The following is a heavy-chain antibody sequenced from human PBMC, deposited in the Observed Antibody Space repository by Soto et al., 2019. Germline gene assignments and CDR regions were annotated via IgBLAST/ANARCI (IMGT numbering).Heavy chain of an antibody. D-gene: IGHD6-6*01. CDR1: GGSISSSSYY. Sequence: SETLSLTCTVSGGSISSSSYYWGWIRQPPGKGLEWIGSIHYSGSTYYNPSLKSRVTISVDTSKNQFSLKLSSVTAADTAVYYCAGGGYSSSDYWGQGTLVTVSS. CDR3: AGGGYSSSDY. CDR2: IHYSGST. V-gene: IGHV4-39*01. J-gene: IGHJ4*02.